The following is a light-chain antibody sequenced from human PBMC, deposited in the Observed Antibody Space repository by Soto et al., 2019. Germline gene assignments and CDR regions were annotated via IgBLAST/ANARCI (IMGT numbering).Light chain of an antibody. Sequence: IQMTQSPSSLSSSVGYRVTITCRASQGISNYLAWFQQKPGKAPKSLIYATSSLQSGVPSKFSGSGSGTDFTLKISRVEAEDVGVYYCMQALQTPITFGQGTRLKI. CDR3: MQALQTPIT. CDR2: ATS. J-gene: IGKJ5*01. CDR1: QGISNY. V-gene: IGKV1-16*02.